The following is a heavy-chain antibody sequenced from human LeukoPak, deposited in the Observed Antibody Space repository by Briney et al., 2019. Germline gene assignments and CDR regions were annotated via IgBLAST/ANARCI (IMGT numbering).Heavy chain of an antibody. D-gene: IGHD6-13*01. V-gene: IGHV3-48*03. J-gene: IGHJ6*02. CDR2: ISNSGSTM. CDR1: GFALSSYE. CDR3: ARRPAAGYFYDMDV. Sequence: PGGSRRLSCTASGFALSSYEMNWVRQAPGKGLEWVSYISNSGSTMYYADSVKGRFTISRDNAKNSLNLQMNSLRAEDTAVYYCARRPAAGYFYDMDVWGQGTTVTVSS.